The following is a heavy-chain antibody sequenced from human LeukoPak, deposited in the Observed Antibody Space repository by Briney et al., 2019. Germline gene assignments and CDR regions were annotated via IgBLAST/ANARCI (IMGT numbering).Heavy chain of an antibody. D-gene: IGHD3-3*01. CDR1: GCIFSDHW. CDR2: INNDGSST. J-gene: IGHJ4*02. Sequence: GGSLRLSCAVSGCIFSDHWMHWVRQAPGKGLVWLSRINNDGSSTIYADSVKGRFTFSRDNAENTLFLEMSSLRVEDTAVYYRVRERNNFWSGHHSIFDSWGQGTLVTVSS. CDR3: VRERNNFWSGHHSIFDS. V-gene: IGHV3-74*01.